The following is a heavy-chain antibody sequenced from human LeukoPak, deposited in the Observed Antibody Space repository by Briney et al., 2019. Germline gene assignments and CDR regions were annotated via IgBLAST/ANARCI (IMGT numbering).Heavy chain of an antibody. CDR2: IYSGGST. V-gene: IGHV3-53*01. CDR3: ARDSTVATYYGVDV. Sequence: TGGSLRLSCAASGLTVSSNYMSWVRQAPGKGLEWVSVIYSGGSTYYADSVKGRFTISRDNSKNTLYLQMNSLRAEDTAVYYCARDSTVATYYGVDVWGQGTTVTVSS. D-gene: IGHD6-19*01. CDR1: GLTVSSNY. J-gene: IGHJ6*02.